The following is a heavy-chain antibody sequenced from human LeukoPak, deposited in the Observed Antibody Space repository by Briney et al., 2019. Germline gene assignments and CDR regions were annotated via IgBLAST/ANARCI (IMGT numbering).Heavy chain of an antibody. CDR3: ASGIFGVAYPFWFDP. V-gene: IGHV3-21*01. CDR1: GFTFSSYS. CDR2: LSSSSSYI. Sequence: GGSLRLSCAASGFTFSSYSMNWVRQAPGKGLEWVSSLSSSSSYIYYADSVKGRFTISRDNAKNSLYLQMNSLRAEDTAVYYCASGIFGVAYPFWFDPWGQGTLVTVSS. J-gene: IGHJ5*02. D-gene: IGHD3-3*01.